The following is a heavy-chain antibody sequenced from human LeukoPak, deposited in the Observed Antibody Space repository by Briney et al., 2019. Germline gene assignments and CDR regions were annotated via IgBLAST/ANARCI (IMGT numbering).Heavy chain of an antibody. CDR1: GFTFDDYG. CDR3: ARVKVRGVNFFDP. V-gene: IGHV3-30*03. Sequence: QTGGSLRLSCAASGFTFDDYGMSWVRQAPGKGLEWVALISYDGGKANFADSVKGRFNITRDNSKNMVYLQMNSLTSEDTAVYYCARVKVRGVNFFDPWGQGTLVTVSS. CDR2: ISYDGGKA. D-gene: IGHD3-10*01. J-gene: IGHJ5*02.